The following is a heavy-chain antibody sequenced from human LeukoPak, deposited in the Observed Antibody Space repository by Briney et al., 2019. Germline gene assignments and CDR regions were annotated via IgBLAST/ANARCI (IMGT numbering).Heavy chain of an antibody. V-gene: IGHV4-59*01. Sequence: SETLSLTCAVSRSSSRSYYWSWIRQPPGMGLEWIGYIHDSGKTNYNPSLKSRVTLSLDTSKRQFSLKVTSVTAADTAVYYCARGQSLLGGGKTDWIDPWGQGTVVTVSS. CDR3: ARGQSLLGGGKTDWIDP. D-gene: IGHD4-23*01. CDR1: RSSSRSYY. CDR2: IHDSGKT. J-gene: IGHJ5*02.